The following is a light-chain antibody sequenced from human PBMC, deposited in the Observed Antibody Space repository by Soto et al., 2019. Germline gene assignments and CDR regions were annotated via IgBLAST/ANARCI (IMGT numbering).Light chain of an antibody. CDR3: QQYGSSPQT. J-gene: IGKJ1*01. V-gene: IGKV3-20*01. CDR2: GAS. Sequence: EIVLTQSPGTLSLSPGERATLSCRASQSVSSSYLAWYQQKPGQAPRLLIYGASSRATGIPDRFSGSGSGTDFTLTIRRLEPEDFAVYSCQQYGSSPQTFGQGTKVEIK. CDR1: QSVSSSY.